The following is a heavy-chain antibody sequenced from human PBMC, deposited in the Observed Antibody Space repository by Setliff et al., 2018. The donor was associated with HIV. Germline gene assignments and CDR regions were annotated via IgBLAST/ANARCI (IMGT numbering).Heavy chain of an antibody. J-gene: IGHJ3*02. CDR3: AREEGTKGAFDI. CDR1: GFTFSNSG. D-gene: IGHD1-1*01. Sequence: AGGSLRLSCAASGFTFSNSGIHWVRQAPGKGLEWVAFIRYDGIIEHYRDSVRGRFTLSRDNSKNTLYLQMDDLRAEDTAVYYCAREEGTKGAFDIWGQGTMVTVSS. CDR2: IRYDGIIE. V-gene: IGHV3-30*02.